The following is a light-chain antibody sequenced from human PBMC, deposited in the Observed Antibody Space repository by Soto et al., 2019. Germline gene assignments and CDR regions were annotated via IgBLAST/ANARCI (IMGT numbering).Light chain of an antibody. CDR2: GAS. CDR3: HQYDSWT. Sequence: EIVLTQSPGTLSLSPGERATLSCRASQSFNSIYLVWYQQKPGQAPRLLIYGASSRATGIPDRFSGSGSGTDFTLTISRLEPEDFAVYYCHQYDSWTFGQGTKVEIK. J-gene: IGKJ1*01. CDR1: QSFNSIY. V-gene: IGKV3-20*01.